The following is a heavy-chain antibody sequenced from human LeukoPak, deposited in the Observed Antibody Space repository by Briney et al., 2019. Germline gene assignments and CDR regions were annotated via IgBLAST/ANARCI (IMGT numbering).Heavy chain of an antibody. J-gene: IGHJ3*02. CDR3: ATGPYSAFEM. Sequence: GGSLRLSCAASGFTFSDYYMSWIRQAPGKGLEWVSYISSSGSTIYYADSVKGRFTISRDNAKNTLYLQMNSLRADDTALYYCATGPYSAFEMWGQGTMVTVSS. V-gene: IGHV3-11*04. CDR1: GFTFSDYY. D-gene: IGHD2-21*01. CDR2: ISSSGSTI.